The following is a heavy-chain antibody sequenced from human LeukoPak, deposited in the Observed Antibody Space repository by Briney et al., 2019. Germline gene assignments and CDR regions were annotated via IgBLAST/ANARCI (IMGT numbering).Heavy chain of an antibody. CDR1: GYTFTSYD. CDR3: ARDVGYCSSTSCSGQFD. Sequence: ASVNVSCTASGYTFTSYDINWVRQATGQGLEWMGWMNPNSGNTGYAQKFQGRVTMTRNTSISTAYMELSSLRSEDTAVYYCARDVGYCSSTSCSGQFDWGQGTLVTVSS. CDR2: MNPNSGNT. D-gene: IGHD2-2*01. V-gene: IGHV1-8*01. J-gene: IGHJ4*02.